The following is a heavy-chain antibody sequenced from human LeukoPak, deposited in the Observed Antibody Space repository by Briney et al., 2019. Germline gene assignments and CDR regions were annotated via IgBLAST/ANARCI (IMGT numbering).Heavy chain of an antibody. Sequence: GTSVKVSCKASGYTFTSYGISWVRQAPGQGLERMGWISAYNGNTNYAQKLQGRVTMTTDTSTSTAYMELRSLRSDDTAVYYCARDHCSGGSCYFGFDYWGQGTLVTVSS. D-gene: IGHD2-15*01. V-gene: IGHV1-18*01. CDR3: ARDHCSGGSCYFGFDY. CDR2: ISAYNGNT. J-gene: IGHJ4*02. CDR1: GYTFTSYG.